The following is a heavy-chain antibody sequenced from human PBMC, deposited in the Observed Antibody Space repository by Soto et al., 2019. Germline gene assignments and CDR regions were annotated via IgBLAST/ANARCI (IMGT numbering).Heavy chain of an antibody. V-gene: IGHV4-34*01. J-gene: IGHJ4*02. D-gene: IGHD2-2*01. CDR3: ASFASTSCYFDY. CDR2: INHTGST. Sequence: QVQLQQWGAGLLKPSETLSLTCAVYGGSFSGYYWWWIRQPPGTGVVWFGEINHTGSTNYNPALKRRVTISVDTSKNQFSLKLSSVTAADTAVYYCASFASTSCYFDYWGQGTPVAVCS. CDR1: GGSFSGYY.